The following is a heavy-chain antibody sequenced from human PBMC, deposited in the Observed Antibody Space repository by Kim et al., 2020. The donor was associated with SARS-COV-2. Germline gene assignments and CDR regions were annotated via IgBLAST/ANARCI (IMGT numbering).Heavy chain of an antibody. J-gene: IGHJ5*02. CDR3: ARAMGAGWFDP. D-gene: IGHD1-26*01. CDR2: NK. V-gene: IGHV3-33*01. Sequence: NKYDHGTVQGRVAIARETSTNPLSLQMNSLRAEDTAVYYCARAMGAGWFDPWGQGTLVTVSS.